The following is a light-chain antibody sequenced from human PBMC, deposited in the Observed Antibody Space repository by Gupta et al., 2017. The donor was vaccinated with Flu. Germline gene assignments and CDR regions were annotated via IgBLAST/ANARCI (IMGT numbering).Light chain of an antibody. CDR2: GTS. V-gene: IGKV3-15*01. J-gene: IGKJ3*01. CDR3: QQYNNWPPLVT. Sequence: IVLTQSPATLSVSPGERATLSCRASQYIRDNNLAWYQQKPGQAPRLLLSGTSTRATGIPVRFSGSGSGTEFTLTISSLQSEDFAVYYCQQYNNWPPLVTFGPGTRVDIK. CDR1: QYIRDNN.